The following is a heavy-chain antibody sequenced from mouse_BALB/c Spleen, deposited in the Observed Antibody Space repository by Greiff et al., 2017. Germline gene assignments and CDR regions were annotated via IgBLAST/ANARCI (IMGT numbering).Heavy chain of an antibody. D-gene: IGHD1-1*01. J-gene: IGHJ2*01. CDR1: GFSLTSYG. V-gene: IGHV2-9*02. CDR2: KWAGGST. Sequence: QVQLKESGPGLVAPSQSLSITCTVSGFSLTSYGVHWVRQPPGKGLEWLGVKWAGGSTNYNSALMSRLSISKDNSKSQVFLKMNSLQTDDTAMYYCARGDTTVVAYPFDYWGQGTTLTVSS. CDR3: ARGDTTVVAYPFDY.